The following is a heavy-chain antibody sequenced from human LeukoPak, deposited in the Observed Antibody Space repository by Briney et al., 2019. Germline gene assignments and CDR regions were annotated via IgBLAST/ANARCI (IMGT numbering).Heavy chain of an antibody. J-gene: IGHJ4*02. CDR2: ISRSSSSI. V-gene: IGHV3-48*01. CDR3: ARPFGPYCDYQNYYFDY. Sequence: GGSLRLSCAGSGFTFSSHSMNWVRQAPGKGLEWVSYISRSSSSIYYADSVKGRFTISRDNAKNSLYPQMNSLRAEDTAVYYCARPFGPYCDYQNYYFDYWGQGALVTVSS. D-gene: IGHD4-17*01. CDR1: GFTFSSHS.